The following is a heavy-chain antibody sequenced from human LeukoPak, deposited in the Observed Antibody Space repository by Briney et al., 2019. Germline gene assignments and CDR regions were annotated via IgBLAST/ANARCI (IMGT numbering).Heavy chain of an antibody. J-gene: IGHJ4*02. CDR3: ARDLIKGGGSYSY. D-gene: IGHD3-16*01. CDR1: GFTFSSYG. Sequence: GGSLRLSCAASGFTFSSYGMSWVRQAPGKGLEWVSAISGSGGSTYYADSVKGRFTISRDNSKNTLYLQMNSLRAEDTAVYYCARDLIKGGGSYSYWGQGTLVTVSS. CDR2: ISGSGGST. V-gene: IGHV3-23*01.